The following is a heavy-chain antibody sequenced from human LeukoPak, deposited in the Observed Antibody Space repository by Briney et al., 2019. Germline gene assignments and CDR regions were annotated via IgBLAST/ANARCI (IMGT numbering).Heavy chain of an antibody. D-gene: IGHD3-22*01. CDR2: TYYKSKWYN. Sequence: SQTLSLTCAISGDSVSSNRAAWNWMRQSPPRGLEWLGWTYYKSKWYNDYAVSDKSRITIHPDTSKNQFSLQLNSVTPEDTAVYYCARAVGYYDSSGRWGFDPWGQGTLVTVSS. CDR1: GDSVSSNRAA. J-gene: IGHJ5*02. CDR3: ARAVGYYDSSGRWGFDP. V-gene: IGHV6-1*01.